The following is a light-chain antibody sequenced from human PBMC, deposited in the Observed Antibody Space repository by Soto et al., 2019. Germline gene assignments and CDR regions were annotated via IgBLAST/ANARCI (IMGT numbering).Light chain of an antibody. Sequence: AIRMTQSPSSFSASTGDRVTITCRASQGISSYLAWYQQKPGKAPKLLIYAASTLQSGVPSRFSGSGSGTDFTLTISCLQSEDFATYYCQQYGTSPWTFGQGTKVDIK. J-gene: IGKJ1*01. CDR2: AAS. CDR3: QQYGTSPWT. V-gene: IGKV1-8*01. CDR1: QGISSY.